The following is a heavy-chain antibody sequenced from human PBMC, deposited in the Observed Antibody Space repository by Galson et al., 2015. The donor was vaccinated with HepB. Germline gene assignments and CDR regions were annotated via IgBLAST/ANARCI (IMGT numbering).Heavy chain of an antibody. CDR2: ISPYNGHT. CDR3: AREWVGATRTPFDP. Sequence: SVKVSCKASGYTFNTYTYDISWLRQAPGQGLEWMGWISPYNGHTNYAERFQGRVSMTTDTSTSTAYMELRSLRSDDTAMYYCAREWVGATRTPFDPWGQGTLVIVSS. J-gene: IGHJ5*02. V-gene: IGHV1-18*01. CDR1: GYTFNTYTYD. D-gene: IGHD1-26*01.